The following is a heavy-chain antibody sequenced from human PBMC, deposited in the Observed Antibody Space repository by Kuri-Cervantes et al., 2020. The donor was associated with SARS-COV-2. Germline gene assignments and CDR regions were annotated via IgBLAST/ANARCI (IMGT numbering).Heavy chain of an antibody. CDR1: GGSIRSGAYY. CDR3: ATDKPSYGGNGYLEL. J-gene: IGHJ1*01. CDR2: IYYNGIT. V-gene: IGHV4-31*03. Sequence: SETLSLTCSVSGGSIRSGAYYCHWIRHRPGKGLEWIGNIYYNGITYYSPSLKSRITISVDTSKNQFSLKLSSVTAADTAVYYCATDKPSYGGNGYLELWGQGTLVTVSS. D-gene: IGHD4-23*01.